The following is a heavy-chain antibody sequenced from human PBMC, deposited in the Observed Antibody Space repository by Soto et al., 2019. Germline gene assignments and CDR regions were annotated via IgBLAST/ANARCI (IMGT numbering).Heavy chain of an antibody. CDR1: GLTFSNAW. V-gene: IGHV3-15*01. CDR2: IISKSAGGTT. Sequence: PGGSLRLSCAPSGLTFSNAWMNWVRQAPGKGLEWVGRIISKSAGGTTDYAAPVKGRFTISRDDSQNTLYLHMNSPETEDTAIYYCTTYMSGPYSFDYWGQGTVVTVSS. CDR3: TTYMSGPYSFDY. J-gene: IGHJ4*02. D-gene: IGHD6-19*01.